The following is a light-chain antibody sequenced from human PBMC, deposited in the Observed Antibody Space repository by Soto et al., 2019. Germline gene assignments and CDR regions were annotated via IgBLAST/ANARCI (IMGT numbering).Light chain of an antibody. J-gene: IGKJ4*01. CDR3: QQYGSSPLT. CDR1: QIVNSYF. Sequence: EIVLTQSPGALSLSPGESATLSCRASQIVNSYFFAWYQQRPGQPPRLLIYNTFARATGVPDRFSGSGSGTDFTLSISRLEPEDFAVYFCQQYGSSPLT. CDR2: NTF. V-gene: IGKV3-20*01.